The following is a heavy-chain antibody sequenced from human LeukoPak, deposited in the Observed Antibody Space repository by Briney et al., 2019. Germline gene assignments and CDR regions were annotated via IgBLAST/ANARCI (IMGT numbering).Heavy chain of an antibody. D-gene: IGHD7-27*01. J-gene: IGHJ4*02. CDR3: ARGPRNWGFDY. Sequence: ASVKVSCKASGYTFTSYDINWVRQATGQGLEWMGWMNPNSGNTGYAQKSQGRVTMTRNTSISTVYMELSSLRSEDTAVYYCARGPRNWGFDYLGQGTLVTVSS. V-gene: IGHV1-8*01. CDR1: GYTFTSYD. CDR2: MNPNSGNT.